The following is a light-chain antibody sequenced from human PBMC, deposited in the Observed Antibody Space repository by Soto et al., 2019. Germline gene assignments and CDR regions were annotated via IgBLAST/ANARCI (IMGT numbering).Light chain of an antibody. CDR2: ETS. J-gene: IGKJ4*01. Sequence: DIQMSQSPSTLSASVGDRVTITCRASRSLTRWLAWYQQKPGKAPELLIYETSILHSGVPSRFSGRKVGTQFILTIDSLQPEDFATYYCQQVKSYPRTFGGGTKVDIK. V-gene: IGKV1-5*03. CDR1: RSLTRW. CDR3: QQVKSYPRT.